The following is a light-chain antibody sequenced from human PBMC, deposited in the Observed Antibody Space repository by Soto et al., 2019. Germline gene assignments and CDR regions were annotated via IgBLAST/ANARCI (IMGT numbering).Light chain of an antibody. CDR3: QSYDSSLSGYV. J-gene: IGLJ1*01. V-gene: IGLV1-40*01. CDR1: SSSIGAGYD. CDR2: GNS. Sequence: QSVLTQPPSVSAAPGQRVTISCSGSSSSIGAGYDVHWYQQLPGTAPKLLIYGNSNRPSGVPDRFSGSRSGTSASLAITGLQAEDEADYYCQSYDSSLSGYVFGTGTKGTVL.